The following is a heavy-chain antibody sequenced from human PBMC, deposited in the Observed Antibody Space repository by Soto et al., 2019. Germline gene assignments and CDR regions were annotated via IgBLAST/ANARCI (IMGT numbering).Heavy chain of an antibody. CDR1: GFTFSSYA. D-gene: IGHD3-22*01. CDR3: ARVYSSGYYPVPY. CDR2: ISYDGSNK. V-gene: IGHV3-30-3*01. Sequence: PGGSLRLSCAASGFTFSSYAMHWVRQAPGKGLEWVAVISYDGSNKYYADSVKGRFTISRDNSKNTLYLQMNSLRAEDTAVYYCARVYSSGYYPVPYWGQGTQVTVSS. J-gene: IGHJ4*02.